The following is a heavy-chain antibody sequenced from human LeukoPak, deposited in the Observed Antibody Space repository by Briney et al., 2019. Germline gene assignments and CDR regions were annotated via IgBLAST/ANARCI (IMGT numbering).Heavy chain of an antibody. J-gene: IGHJ4*02. CDR3: ARDSGLGYCSGGSCSFDY. D-gene: IGHD2-15*01. Sequence: GGSLRLSCAASGFTFSSYSMNLVRQAPGKGLEWVSSIISSSSYIYYADSVKGRFTISRDNAKNSLYLQMNSLRAEDTAVYYCARDSGLGYCSGGSCSFDYWGQGTLVTVSS. CDR1: GFTFSSYS. CDR2: IISSSSYI. V-gene: IGHV3-21*01.